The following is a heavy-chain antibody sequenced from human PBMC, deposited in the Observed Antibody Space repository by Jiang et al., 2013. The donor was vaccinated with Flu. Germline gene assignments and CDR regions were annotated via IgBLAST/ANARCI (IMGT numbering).Heavy chain of an antibody. CDR1: GYRFANFW. V-gene: IGHV5-51*01. CDR3: ARGSLGPSAVFDY. D-gene: IGHD2-15*01. Sequence: AEVKKPGESLKISCQGSGYRFANFWIGWVRQRPGRGLEWLGIIFPNDGDTRYSPSFQGQVTMSADTSINTAYLQWTSLKASDTAIYYCARGSLGPSAVFDYWGQGTLVTVSS. CDR2: IFPNDGDT. J-gene: IGHJ4*02.